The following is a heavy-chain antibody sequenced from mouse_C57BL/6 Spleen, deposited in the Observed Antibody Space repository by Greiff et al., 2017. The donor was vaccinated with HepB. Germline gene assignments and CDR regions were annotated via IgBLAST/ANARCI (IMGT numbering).Heavy chain of an antibody. CDR3: ARTVVPFAY. Sequence: EVKVVESGGGLVKPGGSLKLSCAASGFTFSDYGMHWVRQAPEKGLEWVAYISSGSSTIYYADTVKVRFTISRDNAKNTLFLQMTSLRSEDTAMYYCARTVVPFAYWGQGTLVTVSA. V-gene: IGHV5-17*01. CDR2: ISSGSSTI. CDR1: GFTFSDYG. J-gene: IGHJ3*01. D-gene: IGHD1-1*01.